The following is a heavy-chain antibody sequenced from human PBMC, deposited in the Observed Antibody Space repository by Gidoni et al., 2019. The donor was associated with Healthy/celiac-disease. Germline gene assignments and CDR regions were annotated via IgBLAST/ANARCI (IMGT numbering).Heavy chain of an antibody. V-gene: IGHV1-18*04. D-gene: IGHD2-2*01. CDR3: AKEGGYCSSTSCFVWGYYYYGMDV. J-gene: IGHJ6*02. Sequence: QVQLVQSGAEVKKPGASVKVSCKASGYTFTSYGISWVRQAPGQGLEWMGWISAYNGNTNYAQKLQGRVTMTTDTSTSTAYMELRSLRSDDTAVYYCAKEGGYCSSTSCFVWGYYYYGMDVWGQGTTVTVSS. CDR2: ISAYNGNT. CDR1: GYTFTSYG.